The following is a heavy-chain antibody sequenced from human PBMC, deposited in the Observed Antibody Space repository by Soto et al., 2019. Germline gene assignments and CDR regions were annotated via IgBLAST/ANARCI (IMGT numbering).Heavy chain of an antibody. CDR3: ARAIEAAGPHAYRFDP. Sequence: LSLACAIRNAETTGSNCRPWARQHPGKGLEWIGEIYHSGSTNYNPPLKRRVTISVDKSKNQFSLKLSSVTAADTAVYYCARAIEAAGPHAYRFDPRGRGTLVPVS. V-gene: IGHV4-4*02. CDR1: NAETTGSNC. CDR2: IYHSGST. J-gene: IGHJ5*02. D-gene: IGHD6-13*01.